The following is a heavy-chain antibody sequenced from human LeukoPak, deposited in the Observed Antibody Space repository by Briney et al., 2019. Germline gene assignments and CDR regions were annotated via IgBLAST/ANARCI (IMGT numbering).Heavy chain of an antibody. V-gene: IGHV3-48*03. CDR2: ISSTSGSTI. D-gene: IGHD2-2*01. Sequence: GGALRLSCAASGFTFSSYEMNWVRQAPGKGLEWVSYISSTSGSTIYYADSVKGRFTISRDNAKNSLYLQMNSLRAEDTAVYYCARRYCSSTSCPLDYWGQGTLVTVSS. J-gene: IGHJ4*02. CDR1: GFTFSSYE. CDR3: ARRYCSSTSCPLDY.